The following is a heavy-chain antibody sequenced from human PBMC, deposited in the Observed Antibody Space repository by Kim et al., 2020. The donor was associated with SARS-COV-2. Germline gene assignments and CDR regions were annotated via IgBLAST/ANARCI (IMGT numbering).Heavy chain of an antibody. CDR2: IIGVNGHT. J-gene: IGHJ6*03. V-gene: IGHV1-3*01. CDR1: GYGFTDHS. Sequence: ASVKVSCKTSGYGFTDHSIHWLRQAPGQRLEWMGWIIGVNGHTKYSQKFEGRVTITRDTSATTVYMELSSLRPEDTAVYYCAREGGPYFFYYIDVWGRG. D-gene: IGHD3-16*01. CDR3: AREGGPYFFYYIDV.